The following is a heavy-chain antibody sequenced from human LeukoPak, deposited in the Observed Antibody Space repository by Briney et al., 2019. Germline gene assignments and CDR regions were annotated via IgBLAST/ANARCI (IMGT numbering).Heavy chain of an antibody. CDR3: ARGWDVVVPAATPRWFDP. J-gene: IGHJ5*02. Sequence: PSETLSLTCTVSGGSISSYYWSWIRQPPGKGLEWIGEINHSGSTNYNPSLKSRVTISVDTSKNQFSLKLSSVTAADTAVYYCARGWDVVVPAATPRWFDPWGQGTLVTVSS. CDR2: INHSGST. D-gene: IGHD2-2*01. CDR1: GGSISSYY. V-gene: IGHV4-34*01.